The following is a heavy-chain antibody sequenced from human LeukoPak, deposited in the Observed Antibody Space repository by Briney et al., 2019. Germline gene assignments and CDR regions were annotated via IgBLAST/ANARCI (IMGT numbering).Heavy chain of an antibody. V-gene: IGHV3-21*01. J-gene: IGHJ4*02. CDR1: GLTLSGFS. CDR3: ARGGGRGDYNERYYFDY. D-gene: IGHD3-22*01. CDR2: ISASSSYI. Sequence: GGSLRLSCAASGLTLSGFSLNWVRQPPGKGLEWVSSISASSSYIHYADSVRGRFTISRDNPANSLYLQMNSLTAEDTAVYYCARGGGRGDYNERYYFDYWGQGTLVTVSS.